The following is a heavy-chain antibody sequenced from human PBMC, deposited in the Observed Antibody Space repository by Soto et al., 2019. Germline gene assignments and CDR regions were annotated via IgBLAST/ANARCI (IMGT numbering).Heavy chain of an antibody. CDR2: FYSSGSI. D-gene: IGHD6-19*01. CDR1: GYSITAGGYY. Sequence: SETLSLTCFVSGYSITAGGYYWSWIRHHPGKGLEWIGSFYSSGSIIYNPSLRSRVSISGDTSSNQFSMSLTSVTAADTARYYCARMYSSGSGWFHSWGQGTLVTVSS. V-gene: IGHV4-31*03. J-gene: IGHJ5*01. CDR3: ARMYSSGSGWFHS.